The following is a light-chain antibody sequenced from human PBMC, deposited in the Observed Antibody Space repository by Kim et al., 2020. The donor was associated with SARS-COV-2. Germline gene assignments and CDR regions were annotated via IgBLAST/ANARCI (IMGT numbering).Light chain of an antibody. CDR3: QQSYSSPFT. V-gene: IGKV1-39*01. J-gene: IGKJ3*01. CDR2: AAS. Sequence: ASVGDRVIITCRASQTISTYLNWYQQKPGKAPKLLIYAASSLQSGVPSRFSGIGSGTDFTLTITSLQPEDFATYYCQQSYSSPFTFGPGTKVDIK. CDR1: QTISTY.